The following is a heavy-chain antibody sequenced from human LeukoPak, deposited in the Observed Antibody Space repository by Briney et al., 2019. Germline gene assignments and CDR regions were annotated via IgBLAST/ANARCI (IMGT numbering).Heavy chain of an antibody. V-gene: IGHV3-11*05. CDR2: ISSSGSNT. J-gene: IGHJ4*02. CDR3: ARGGFRLIDY. CDR1: GFTFSDYY. Sequence: GRSLRLSCAASGFTFSDYYMSWVRQAPGKGLEWISSISSSGSNTNYADSVKGRFTISRDNAKNSLYLQMNSLRAEDTAVYFCARGGFRLIDYWGQGTLVTVSS.